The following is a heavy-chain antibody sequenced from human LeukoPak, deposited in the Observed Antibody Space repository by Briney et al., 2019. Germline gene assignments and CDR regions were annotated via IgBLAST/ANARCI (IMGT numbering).Heavy chain of an antibody. CDR1: GFTFSDNY. D-gene: IGHD1-14*01. J-gene: IGHJ4*02. V-gene: IGHV3-11*04. CDR3: ARARKGYYFDR. CDR2: ITDTGSAT. Sequence: KPGGSLRLSCAASGFTFSDNYMIWIRQAPGKGLEWVSYITDTGSATYSADPVKGRFTISRDNAKNSLFLQMNSLRADDTAVYYCARARKGYYFDRWGQGTLVTVSS.